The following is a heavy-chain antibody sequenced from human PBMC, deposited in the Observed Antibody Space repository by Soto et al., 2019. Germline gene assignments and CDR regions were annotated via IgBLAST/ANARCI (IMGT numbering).Heavy chain of an antibody. D-gene: IGHD1-7*01. CDR2: ISGSGGST. V-gene: IGHV3-23*01. Sequence: EVQLLESGGGLVQPGGSLRLSCAASGFTFSSYAMSWVRQAPGKGLELVSAISGSGGSTYYADSVKGRFTISRDNSKNTLYLQMNSLRAEDTAVYYCAKAGTTFNYYYYGMDVWGQGTTVTVSS. J-gene: IGHJ6*02. CDR3: AKAGTTFNYYYYGMDV. CDR1: GFTFSSYA.